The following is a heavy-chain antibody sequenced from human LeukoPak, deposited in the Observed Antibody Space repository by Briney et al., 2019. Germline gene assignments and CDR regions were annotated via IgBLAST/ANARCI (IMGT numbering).Heavy chain of an antibody. CDR3: ARSIIIVPNTSYYYYYMDV. CDR2: INGATGDT. V-gene: IGHV1-3*01. D-gene: IGHD2/OR15-2a*01. CDR1: GYTFTSHA. Sequence: ASVKVSCKASGYTFTSHALHWVRQAPGEGLEWMAWINGATGDTEYSQKFQARVTITRDTSASTAYMELSSLRSEDTAVYYCARSIIIVPNTSYYYYYMDVWGQGTTFTVSS. J-gene: IGHJ6*02.